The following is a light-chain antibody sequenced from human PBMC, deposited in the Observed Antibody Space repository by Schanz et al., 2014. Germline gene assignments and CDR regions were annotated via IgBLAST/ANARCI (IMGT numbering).Light chain of an antibody. J-gene: IGKJ4*01. V-gene: IGKV3-11*01. Sequence: DIVLTQSPGTLSLSPGERATLSCRASQSVSSNLAWYQQKPGQAPRLVIYDASNRATAFPARFSGSGSGTDFTLTITSLEPEDFAVYYCQQRSTWFSFGGGTRVEIK. CDR3: QQRSTWFS. CDR2: DAS. CDR1: QSVSSN.